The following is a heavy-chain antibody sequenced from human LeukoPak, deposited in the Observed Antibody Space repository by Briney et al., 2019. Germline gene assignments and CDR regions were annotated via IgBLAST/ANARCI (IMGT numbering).Heavy chain of an antibody. CDR3: ARARRIGWLQFGFDY. D-gene: IGHD5-24*01. V-gene: IGHV1-69*06. CDR2: TIPIFGTA. CDR1: GGTFSSYA. Sequence: SVKVSCKASGGTFSSYAISWVRQAPGQGLEWMGGTIPIFGTANYAQKFQGRVTITADKSTSTAYMELSSLRSEDTAVYYCARARRIGWLQFGFDYWGQGTLVTVSS. J-gene: IGHJ4*02.